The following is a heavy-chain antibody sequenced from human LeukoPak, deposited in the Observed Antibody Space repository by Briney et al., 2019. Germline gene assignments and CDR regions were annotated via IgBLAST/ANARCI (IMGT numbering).Heavy chain of an antibody. CDR3: ARSQYKSGLYNLVDP. CDR2: ISAYNGNT. V-gene: IGHV1-18*01. CDR1: GYTFTSYG. J-gene: IGHJ5*02. D-gene: IGHD6-19*01. Sequence: ASVKVSCKASGYTFTSYGISWVRQAPGQGLEWMGWISAYNGNTNYAQKLQGRVTMTTDTSTSTAYMELRSLRSDDTAVYYCARSQYKSGLYNLVDPWGQGTLVTGPS.